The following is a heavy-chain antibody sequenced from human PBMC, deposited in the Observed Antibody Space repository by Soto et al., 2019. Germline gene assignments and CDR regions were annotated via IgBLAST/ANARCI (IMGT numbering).Heavy chain of an antibody. Sequence: EVQLVESGGGLVQPGGSLRLSCAASGFTFSNFAMSWVRQAPGKGLEWVASISGSGGSIYYADSVKGRFTISRDNSKNAMYLQMNSLRAEDTAVYYCAKDPYGSGSYSVYYWGQGTLVTVSS. D-gene: IGHD3-10*01. CDR2: ISGSGGSI. CDR3: AKDPYGSGSYSVYY. V-gene: IGHV3-23*04. CDR1: GFTFSNFA. J-gene: IGHJ4*02.